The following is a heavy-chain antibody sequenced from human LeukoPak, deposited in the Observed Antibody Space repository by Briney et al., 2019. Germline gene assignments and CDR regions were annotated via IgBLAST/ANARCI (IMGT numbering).Heavy chain of an antibody. Sequence: APVKVSCKASGYKFTDDYMHWVRQAPGQGLEFMGWINPDSGFTNYAQKFKGRVTMTRDTSISTAYLEVRSLTSDDTAVYYCAPTAEAYTSWWKVWGQGTLVTVSS. CDR3: APTAEAYTSWWKV. D-gene: IGHD3-16*01. CDR1: GYKFTDDY. V-gene: IGHV1-2*02. CDR2: INPDSGFT. J-gene: IGHJ4*02.